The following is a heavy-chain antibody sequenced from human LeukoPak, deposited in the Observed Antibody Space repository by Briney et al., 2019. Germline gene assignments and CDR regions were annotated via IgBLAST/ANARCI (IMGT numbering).Heavy chain of an antibody. Sequence: AGGSLRLSCSASGFTFSSYAMHWVRQAPGKGLEYVSAISSNGGSTYYADSVKGRFTISRDNSKNTLYLQMRSLRAEDTAVYYCVKELVDYYYYYGMDVWGKGTTVTVSS. V-gene: IGHV3-64D*06. CDR2: ISSNGGST. CDR1: GFTFSSYA. CDR3: VKELVDYYYYYGMDV. J-gene: IGHJ6*04.